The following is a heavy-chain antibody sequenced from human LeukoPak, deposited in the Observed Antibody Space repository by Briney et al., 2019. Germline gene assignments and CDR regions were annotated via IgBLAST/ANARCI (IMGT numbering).Heavy chain of an antibody. J-gene: IGHJ4*02. Sequence: SQTLSLTCAISGDSFSGNSATWNWIRQSPSRGLEWLGRTYYRSKWYNDYAVSVKSRITIDPDTSKNQFSLQLNSVTPEDTAIYYCARVSGSSVKSFDYWGQGTLVTVSS. CDR1: GDSFSGNSAT. CDR2: TYYRSKWYN. CDR3: ARVSGSSVKSFDY. V-gene: IGHV6-1*01. D-gene: IGHD2-15*01.